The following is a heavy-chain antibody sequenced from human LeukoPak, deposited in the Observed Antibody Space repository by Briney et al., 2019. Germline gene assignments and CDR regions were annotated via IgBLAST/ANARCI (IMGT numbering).Heavy chain of an antibody. D-gene: IGHD2-8*01. CDR2: MNPNSGNT. CDR1: GYTFTSYD. CDR3: ARVGCTNGVCYGGLGY. J-gene: IGHJ4*02. V-gene: IGHV1-8*03. Sequence: ASVKVSCKASGYTFTSYDINWVRQATGQGLEWMGWMNPNSGNTGYAQKFQGRVTITRNTSISTAYMELSSLRSEDTAVYYCARVGCTNGVCYGGLGYWGQGTLVTVSS.